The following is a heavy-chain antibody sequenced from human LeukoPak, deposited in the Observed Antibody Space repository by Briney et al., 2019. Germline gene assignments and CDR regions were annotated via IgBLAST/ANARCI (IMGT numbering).Heavy chain of an antibody. CDR3: ARERWLQISGNYYYYGMDV. V-gene: IGHV3-74*01. CDR1: GFTFSSYW. D-gene: IGHD5-24*01. Sequence: PGASLRLSCAASGFTFSSYWMCWVRQAPGKGLVWVSCISSDGSTASYADSVKGRFTISRDNAKNTLYMQMNSLRDEDTAVYYCARERWLQISGNYYYYGMDVWGQGTTVTVSS. CDR2: ISSDGSTA. J-gene: IGHJ6*02.